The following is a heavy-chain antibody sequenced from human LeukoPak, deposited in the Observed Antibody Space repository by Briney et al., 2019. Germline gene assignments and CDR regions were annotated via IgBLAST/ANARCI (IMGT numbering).Heavy chain of an antibody. Sequence: ASVKVSCKASGYSFRSYGITWVRQAPGQGLEWMGWISVYNVKTHYAQNLQGRVSMTTDTSTGTAYMELRSLRSDDTAVYYCARGTSSYSDYNTFDYWGQGTLVSVSS. CDR1: GYSFRSYG. D-gene: IGHD4-11*01. CDR2: ISVYNVKT. J-gene: IGHJ4*02. CDR3: ARGTSSYSDYNTFDY. V-gene: IGHV1-18*01.